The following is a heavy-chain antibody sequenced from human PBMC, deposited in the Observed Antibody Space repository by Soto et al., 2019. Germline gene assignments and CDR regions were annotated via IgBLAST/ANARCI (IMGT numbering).Heavy chain of an antibody. D-gene: IGHD3-3*02. CDR1: GGSISSYY. CDR3: ARGTHLKDFDY. Sequence: SETLSLTCTVSGGSISSYYWSWIRQPPGKGLEWIGYIYYSGSTNYNPSLKSRVTISVDTSKNQFSLKLSSGTAADTAVYYCARGTHLKDFDYWGQGTLVTVSS. CDR2: IYYSGST. V-gene: IGHV4-59*01. J-gene: IGHJ4*02.